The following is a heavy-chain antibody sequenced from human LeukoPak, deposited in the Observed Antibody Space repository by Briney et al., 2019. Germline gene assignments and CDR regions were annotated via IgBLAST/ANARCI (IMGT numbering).Heavy chain of an antibody. J-gene: IGHJ3*02. CDR1: GYTFTSYS. CDR2: ISAYNGNT. D-gene: IGHD3-22*01. Sequence: GASVKVSCKASGYTFTSYSITWVRQAPGQGLEWMGWISAYNGNTKYAQKLQGRVTMTTDTSTSTAYMELRSLRSDDTAVDYCVSGVSYYDSSGYLDAFDIWGQGTLVTVSS. V-gene: IGHV1-18*01. CDR3: VSGVSYYDSSGYLDAFDI.